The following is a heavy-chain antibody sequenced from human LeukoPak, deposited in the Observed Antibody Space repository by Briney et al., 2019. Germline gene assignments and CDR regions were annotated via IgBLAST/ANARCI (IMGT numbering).Heavy chain of an antibody. CDR3: ARVEISSSWYAGEWFDP. CDR1: GYTFTGYY. D-gene: IGHD6-13*01. CDR2: INPNSGGT. Sequence: ASVKVSCKASGYTFTGYYMHWVRQAPGQGLEWMGWINPNSGGTNYAQKFQGRVTMTRDTSISTAYMELSRLRSDDTAVYYCARVEISSSWYAGEWFDPWGQGTLVTVSS. V-gene: IGHV1-2*02. J-gene: IGHJ5*02.